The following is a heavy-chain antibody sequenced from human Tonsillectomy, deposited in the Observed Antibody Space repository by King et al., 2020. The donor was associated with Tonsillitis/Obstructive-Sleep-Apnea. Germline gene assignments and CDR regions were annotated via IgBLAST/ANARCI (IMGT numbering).Heavy chain of an antibody. V-gene: IGHV3-33*01. CDR3: ARNTVKDYYYYMDV. CDR2: IWYDGSNK. D-gene: IGHD4-11*01. Sequence: VQLVESGGGVVQPGRSLTLSCAASGFSFSNHGMHWVRQAPGKGLEWVAVIWYDGSNKYHADSVKGRFTISRENSKNTLYLQMNSLRAEDTAVYYCARNTVKDYYYYMDVWGKGTTVTVSS. CDR1: GFSFSNHG. J-gene: IGHJ6*03.